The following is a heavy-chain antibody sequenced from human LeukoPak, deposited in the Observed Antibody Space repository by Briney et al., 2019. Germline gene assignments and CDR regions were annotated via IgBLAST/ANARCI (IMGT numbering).Heavy chain of an antibody. CDR3: ARVFHDSGGYYPYYFDY. CDR2: INPNSGGT. J-gene: IGHJ4*02. CDR1: GYTFTGYY. Sequence: ASVKVSCKASGYTFTGYYMHWVRRAPGQGLEWMGWINPNSGGTNYAQKFQGWVTMTRDTSISTAYMELSRLRSDDTAVYYCARVFHDSGGYYPYYFDYWGQGTLVPVSS. V-gene: IGHV1-2*04. D-gene: IGHD3-22*01.